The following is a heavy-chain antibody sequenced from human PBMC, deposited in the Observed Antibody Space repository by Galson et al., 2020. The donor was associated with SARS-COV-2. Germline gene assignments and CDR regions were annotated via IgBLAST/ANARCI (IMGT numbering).Heavy chain of an antibody. D-gene: IGHD3-3*01. J-gene: IGHJ5*02. V-gene: IGHV1-69*13. CDR1: GGTFSSYA. CDR2: IIPIFGTA. Sequence: SVKVSCKASGGTFSSYAISWVRQAPGQGLEWMGGIIPIFGTANYAQKFQGRVTITADESTSTAYMELSSLRSEDTAVYYCARSPFGVVMGGKGNWFDPWGQGTLVTVSS. CDR3: ARSPFGVVMGGKGNWFDP.